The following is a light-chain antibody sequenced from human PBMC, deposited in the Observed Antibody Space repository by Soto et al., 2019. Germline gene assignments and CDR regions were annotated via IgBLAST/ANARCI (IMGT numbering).Light chain of an antibody. CDR2: DAS. CDR3: QQYNYWPRT. J-gene: IGKJ2*02. CDR1: QSVSIS. V-gene: IGKV3-15*01. Sequence: EIVMTQSPATLFVSPGERATLSCRASQSVSISLAWYQQKPGQAPRLLMYDASTRATGIPARFSGSGSGTEFTLTISRLQSEDFAVYYCQQYNYWPRTFGQGTKLE.